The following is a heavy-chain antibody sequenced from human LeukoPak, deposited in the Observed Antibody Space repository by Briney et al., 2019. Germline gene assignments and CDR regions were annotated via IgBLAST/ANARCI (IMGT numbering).Heavy chain of an antibody. V-gene: IGHV3-30*02. Sequence: GGSLRLSCAASGFTFSSYGMHWVSQAPGKGLEWVAFIRYDGSNKYYADSVKGRFTISRDNSKNTLYLQMNSLRAEDTAVYYCARRSGIAVAGAFDYWGQGTLVTVSS. CDR1: GFTFSSYG. CDR2: IRYDGSNK. D-gene: IGHD6-19*01. CDR3: ARRSGIAVAGAFDY. J-gene: IGHJ4*02.